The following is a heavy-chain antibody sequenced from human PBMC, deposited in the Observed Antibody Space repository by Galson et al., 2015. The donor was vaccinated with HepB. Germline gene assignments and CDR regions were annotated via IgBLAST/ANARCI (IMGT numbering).Heavy chain of an antibody. Sequence: PALVKPTQTLTLTCTFSGFSLSTSGVGVGWIRQPPGKALEWLALIYWSDDKRYSPSLKSRLTITKDTSKNQVVLTMTNMDPVDTATYYCTHRRRDYAYIWGNYRFDAFDIWGQGTMVTVSS. V-gene: IGHV2-5*01. CDR3: THRRRDYAYIWGNYRFDAFDI. D-gene: IGHD3-16*02. CDR1: GFSLSTSGVG. CDR2: IYWSDDK. J-gene: IGHJ3*02.